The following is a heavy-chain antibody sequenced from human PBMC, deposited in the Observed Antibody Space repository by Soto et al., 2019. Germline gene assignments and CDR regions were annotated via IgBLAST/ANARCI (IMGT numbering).Heavy chain of an antibody. V-gene: IGHV4-61*01. CDR3: ARDRVTTTRFYDY. D-gene: IGHD1-1*01. CDR1: GDPISRSTYY. Sequence: SETLALSCTVSGDPISRSTYYWRWVRQPPGKGLEWIGYVYYSGRTTYNPSLKSRVTISVDTSKNLFSLRLNSVTAADTAVYYCARDRVTTTRFYDYWGQGSLVTVYS. J-gene: IGHJ4*02. CDR2: VYYSGRT.